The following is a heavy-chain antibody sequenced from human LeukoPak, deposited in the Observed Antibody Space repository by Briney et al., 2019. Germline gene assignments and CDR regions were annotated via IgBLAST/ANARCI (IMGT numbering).Heavy chain of an antibody. V-gene: IGHV1-2*02. CDR3: ARDRDGGATTNNWFDP. J-gene: IGHJ5*02. CDR2: INPNSGGT. Sequence: ASVKVSCKASGYTFTGYYMHWVRQASGQGLEWMGWINPNSGGTNYAQKFQGRVTMTRDTSISTAYMELSRLRSDDTAVYYCARDRDGGATTNNWFDPWGQGTLVTVSS. CDR1: GYTFTGYY. D-gene: IGHD1-26*01.